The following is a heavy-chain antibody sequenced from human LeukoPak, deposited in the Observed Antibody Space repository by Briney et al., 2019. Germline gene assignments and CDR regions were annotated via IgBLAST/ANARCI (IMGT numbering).Heavy chain of an antibody. Sequence: GGSLRLSCGASGFTFSSSAMHWVRQAPGKGLEWVSVIYSDGSTKYADSVKARFTIARDNSKNTVYLQMNSLRVEDTAVYYCARATLDNWGQGTLVTVSS. V-gene: IGHV3-NL1*01. CDR1: GFTFSSSA. CDR2: IYSDGST. CDR3: ARATLDN. J-gene: IGHJ4*02.